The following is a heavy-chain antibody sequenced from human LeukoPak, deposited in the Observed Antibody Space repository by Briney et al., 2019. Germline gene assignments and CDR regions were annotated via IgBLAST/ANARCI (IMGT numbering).Heavy chain of an antibody. V-gene: IGHV3-7*01. D-gene: IGHD6-13*01. Sequence: GGSLRLSCAASGFTFSSSWMTWVRQAPGKGLEWVANIKEDGSDKYYVDSVKGRFTISRDNAENSLYLQMNSLRAEDTAVYYCARLNYSTRGVPGWDYWGQGTLVTVSS. CDR1: GFTFSSSW. CDR3: ARLNYSTRGVPGWDY. J-gene: IGHJ4*02. CDR2: IKEDGSDK.